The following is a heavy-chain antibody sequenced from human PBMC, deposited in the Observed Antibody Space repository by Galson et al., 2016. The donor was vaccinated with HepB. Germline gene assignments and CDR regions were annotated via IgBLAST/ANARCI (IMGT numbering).Heavy chain of an antibody. D-gene: IGHD2-2*01. CDR2: IYYSGRT. Sequence: SETLSLTCTVSGGSISSYYWSWIRQPPGKGLQWIGYIYYSGRTNYNPSLKSRVTMSVDTSKNQFSLKLSSVTPADTAVYYCAKDPGPHCDTSSSYVDYWGQGTLVTVSS. V-gene: IGHV4-59*01. J-gene: IGHJ4*02. CDR3: AKDPGPHCDTSSSYVDY. CDR1: GGSISSYY.